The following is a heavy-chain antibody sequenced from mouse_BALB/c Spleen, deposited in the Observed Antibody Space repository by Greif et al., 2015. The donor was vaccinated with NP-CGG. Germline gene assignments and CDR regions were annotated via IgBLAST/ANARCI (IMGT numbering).Heavy chain of an antibody. D-gene: IGHD2-1*01. J-gene: IGHJ2*01. CDR2: IDPANGNT. CDR1: GFNIKDTY. Sequence: VQLQQPGAELVKPGASVKLSCTASGFNIKDTYMHWVKQRPEQGLEWIGRIDPANGNTKYDPKFQGKATITADTSSNTAYLQLSSLTSEDTAVYYCARVVTTFLDYWGQGTTLTVSS. V-gene: IGHV14-3*02. CDR3: ARVVTTFLDY.